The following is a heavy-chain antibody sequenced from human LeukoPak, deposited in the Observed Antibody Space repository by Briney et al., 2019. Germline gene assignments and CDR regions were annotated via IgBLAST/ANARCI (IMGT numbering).Heavy chain of an antibody. CDR2: MNPKTGNT. Sequence: GASVKVSCKASGYTFTNFDINWVRQATGQGLEWMGWMNPKTGNTGSAQNFQGRVTITRDTSASTAYMELSSLRSEDTAVYYCARIGSWYHEADYWGQGTLVTVSS. J-gene: IGHJ4*02. CDR3: ARIGSWYHEADY. V-gene: IGHV1-8*01. D-gene: IGHD6-13*01. CDR1: GYTFTNFD.